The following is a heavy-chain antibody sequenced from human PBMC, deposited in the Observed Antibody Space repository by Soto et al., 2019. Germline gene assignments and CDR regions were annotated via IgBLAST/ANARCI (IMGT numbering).Heavy chain of an antibody. CDR2: ILPVSAPP. V-gene: IGHV1-69*13. Sequence: ASVKVSCKASAGTLNNYAINWVRQAPGQGLEWVGGILPVSAPPDYAQKFQGRVSITADHSTGTVYMELSRLKSDDTAVYFCATDSNYDVSNSFWGQGTLVTVSS. J-gene: IGHJ4*02. D-gene: IGHD3-3*01. CDR1: AGTLNNYA. CDR3: ATDSNYDVSNSF.